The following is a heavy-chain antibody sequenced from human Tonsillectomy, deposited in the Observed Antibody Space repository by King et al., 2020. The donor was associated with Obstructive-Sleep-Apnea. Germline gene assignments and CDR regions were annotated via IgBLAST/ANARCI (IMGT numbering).Heavy chain of an antibody. J-gene: IGHJ6*02. CDR3: AREMVPIHFYGSGRDYYYGFDV. Sequence: VQLVESGAEVKKTGASVKVSCKASGYTFSGFYLNWVRQAPGQGLEWMGRINPKSGGTDYARKFQGRVTMTRDTSISTVYMEMRGLRSDDTAVFYCAREMVPIHFYGSGRDYYYGFDVWGQGTTVTVSS. V-gene: IGHV1-2*06. CDR2: INPKSGGT. D-gene: IGHD3-10*01. CDR1: GYTFSGFY.